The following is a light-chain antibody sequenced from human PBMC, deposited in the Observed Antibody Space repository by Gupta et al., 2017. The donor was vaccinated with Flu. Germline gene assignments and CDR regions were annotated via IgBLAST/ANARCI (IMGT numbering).Light chain of an antibody. Sequence: QSVLTQPPSASETPGQRVTISCYGSSSNIGSNIVTWYQQPPGTAPKVLIYSDNQRPSGVPDRISGSKSGTSASLAISGLQFEDEADYYCAAWDDSLNGYVFGTGTKVTVL. J-gene: IGLJ1*01. V-gene: IGLV1-44*01. CDR3: AAWDDSLNGYV. CDR1: SSNIGSNI. CDR2: SDN.